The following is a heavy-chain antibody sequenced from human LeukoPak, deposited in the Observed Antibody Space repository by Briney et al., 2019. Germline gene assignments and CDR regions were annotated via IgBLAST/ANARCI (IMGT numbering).Heavy chain of an antibody. CDR2: ISSSGSTI. CDR3: ARSIFLYYFDY. V-gene: IGHV3-48*03. CDR1: GFTFSSYE. J-gene: IGHJ4*02. Sequence: GGSLRLSCAASGFTFSSYEMNWVRQAPGKGLQWVSYISSSGSTIYYADSVKGRFTISRDNAKNSLYLQMNSLRAEDTAVYYCARSIFLYYFDYWGQGTLVTVSS. D-gene: IGHD2/OR15-2a*01.